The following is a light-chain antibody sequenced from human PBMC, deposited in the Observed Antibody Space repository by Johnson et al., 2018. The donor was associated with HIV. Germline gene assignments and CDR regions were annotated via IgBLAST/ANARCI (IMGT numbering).Light chain of an antibody. V-gene: IGLV1-51*01. CDR2: DNN. Sequence: QLVLTQPPSVSAAPGQKVTISCSGSSSNIGNNDVSWYQQLPGTAPKLLIYDNNKRPSGIPDRFSGSKSGTSATLGITGLQTGDDADYYCGTWDSSLSAYVFGTGTKVTVL. CDR3: GTWDSSLSAYV. J-gene: IGLJ1*01. CDR1: SSNIGNND.